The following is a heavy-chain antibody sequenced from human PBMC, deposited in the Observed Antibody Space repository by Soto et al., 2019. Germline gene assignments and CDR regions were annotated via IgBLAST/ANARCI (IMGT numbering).Heavy chain of an antibody. CDR1: GFTFTSSA. Sequence: SVKVSCKASGFTFTSSAVQWVRQARGQRLEWIGWIVVGSGNTNYAQKFQERVTITRDMSTNTAYMELSSLRSEDTAVYYCAADPGYSYGYHYYYGMDVWGQGTTVTVSS. J-gene: IGHJ6*02. D-gene: IGHD5-18*01. CDR2: IVVGSGNT. V-gene: IGHV1-58*01. CDR3: AADPGYSYGYHYYYGMDV.